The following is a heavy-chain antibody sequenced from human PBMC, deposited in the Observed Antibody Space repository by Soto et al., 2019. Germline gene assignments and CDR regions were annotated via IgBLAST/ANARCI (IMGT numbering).Heavy chain of an antibody. D-gene: IGHD6-19*01. Sequence: VGSLRLSCAASGFTFNDYAMHWVRQAPGKGLEYVSAISSNGGSTYYANSVKGRFTISRDNSKNTLYLQMGSLRADDMAVYYCARARYSSGWNDYWGQGTLVTVSS. CDR1: GFTFNDYA. V-gene: IGHV3-64*01. CDR2: ISSNGGST. J-gene: IGHJ4*02. CDR3: ARARYSSGWNDY.